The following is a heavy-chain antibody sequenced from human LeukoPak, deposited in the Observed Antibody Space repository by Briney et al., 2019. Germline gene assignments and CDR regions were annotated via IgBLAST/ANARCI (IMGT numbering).Heavy chain of an antibody. J-gene: IGHJ4*02. CDR1: GGSISSGGYY. CDR2: IYYSGST. D-gene: IGHD4-17*01. V-gene: IGHV4-31*03. CDR3: ARDPYPYLDYGDYEGV. Sequence: KTSETLSLTCTVSGGSISSGGYYWSWIRQHPGKGLEWIGYIYYSGSTYYNPSLKSRVTISVDTSKNQFSLKLSSVTAADTAVYYCARDPYPYLDYGDYEGVWGQGTLVTVSS.